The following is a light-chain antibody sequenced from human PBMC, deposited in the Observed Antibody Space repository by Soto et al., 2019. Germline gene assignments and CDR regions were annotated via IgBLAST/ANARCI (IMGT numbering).Light chain of an antibody. CDR2: DAS. V-gene: IGKV1-5*01. CDR3: QHMRT. Sequence: DIQMTQSPSTLSASIGDRVTITCRASQNINNWIAWYQQKPGKAPKFLIYDASTLESGVPSRFSGSGCGPEFSLTLSSLQPDDFGSYYCQHMRTFGQGTKVDIK. CDR1: QNINNW. J-gene: IGKJ1*01.